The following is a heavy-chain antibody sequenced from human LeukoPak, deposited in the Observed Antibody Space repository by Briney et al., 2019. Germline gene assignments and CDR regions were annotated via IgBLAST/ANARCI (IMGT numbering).Heavy chain of an antibody. J-gene: IGHJ4*02. Sequence: SETLSLTCTVSGGSISSYYWSWIRQPPGKGLEWIGYIHYSGSTNYNRSLKSRVTISIDTSKKQFSLKLTSVTAADTAVYYCARGPGYSGDWGQGTLVTVSS. CDR1: GGSISSYY. CDR3: ARGPGYSGD. V-gene: IGHV4-59*01. D-gene: IGHD5-12*01. CDR2: IHYSGST.